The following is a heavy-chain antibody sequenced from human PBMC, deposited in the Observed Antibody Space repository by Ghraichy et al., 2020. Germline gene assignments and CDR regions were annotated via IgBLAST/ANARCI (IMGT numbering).Heavy chain of an antibody. J-gene: IGHJ4*02. CDR2: IWYDGSNK. Sequence: GGSLRLSCAASGFTFSSYGMHWVRQAPGKGLEWVAVIWYDGSNKYYADSVKGRFTISRDNSKNTLYLQMNSLRAEDTAVYYCARNGVAGTGGDYWGQGTLVTVSS. CDR3: ARNGVAGTGGDY. D-gene: IGHD6-19*01. V-gene: IGHV3-33*01. CDR1: GFTFSSYG.